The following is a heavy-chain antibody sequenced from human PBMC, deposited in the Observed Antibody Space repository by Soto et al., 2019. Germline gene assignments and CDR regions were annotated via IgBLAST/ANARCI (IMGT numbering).Heavy chain of an antibody. CDR1: GGSISSYY. D-gene: IGHD3-10*02. V-gene: IGHV4-59*08. CDR2: VHHSWGS. Sequence: QVQLQESGPGLVKPSETLSLSCTVSGGSISSYYWSWFRQSPGKRMEWIGYVHHSWGSSYNPSLQSRVAISLGTSKSRFALMVTSVTATDPAVYYCARQVFGPLHGLVDVWGQGTTVTVSS. CDR3: ARQVFGPLHGLVDV. J-gene: IGHJ6*02.